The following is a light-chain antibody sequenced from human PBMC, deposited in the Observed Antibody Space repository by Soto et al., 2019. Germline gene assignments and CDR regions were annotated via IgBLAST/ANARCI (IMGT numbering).Light chain of an antibody. Sequence: QAVLTQPPSVSGAPGQRVTISCTGSSSNIGAGYDVHWYQQLPGTAPKLLIYGNSNRPSGVPDRFAGSKSGTSASLAITGRPAEDEAAYYCQSYDRSLSGVVFGGGTQLTVL. V-gene: IGLV1-40*01. J-gene: IGLJ2*01. CDR3: QSYDRSLSGVV. CDR1: SSNIGAGYD. CDR2: GNS.